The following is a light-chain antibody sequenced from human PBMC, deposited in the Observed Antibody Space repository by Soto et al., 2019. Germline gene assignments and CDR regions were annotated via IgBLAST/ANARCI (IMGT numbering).Light chain of an antibody. Sequence: DIQMTQSPSTLSASVGDRVTITCRASQSIRSWLAWYQQKPGKAPKLLIYKASSLESGVPSRFSGSGSGTEFTLTISSLQPDDFATYYCQQYNRAWTFGQGTKVEIK. CDR2: KAS. V-gene: IGKV1-5*03. CDR3: QQYNRAWT. J-gene: IGKJ1*01. CDR1: QSIRSW.